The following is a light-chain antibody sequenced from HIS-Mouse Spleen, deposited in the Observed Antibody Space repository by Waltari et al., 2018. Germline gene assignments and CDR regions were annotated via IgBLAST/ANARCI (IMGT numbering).Light chain of an antibody. V-gene: IGKV4-1*01. J-gene: IGKJ2*01. Sequence: DIVMTQSPDSLAVSLGERATINCKSSQSVLYSSNNKNYLAWYQQKPGQPPKLLIYEASTREAGVPDRFSGSGSGIVFTLTISSLQAEDVAVYYCQQYYSTPHTFGQGTKREIK. CDR2: EAS. CDR3: QQYYSTPHT. CDR1: QSVLYSSNNKNY.